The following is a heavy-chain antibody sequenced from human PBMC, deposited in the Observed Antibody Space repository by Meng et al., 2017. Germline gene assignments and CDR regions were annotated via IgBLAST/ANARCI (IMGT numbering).Heavy chain of an antibody. J-gene: IGHJ4*02. V-gene: IGHV3-23*04. Sequence: VQLVGFGGVLVRPGGSCRLSCAASGFTFSSYAMSWVRQAPGKGLEWVSAISGSCGSTYYAGSVKGRFTISRDNSKNTLYLQMNSLRAEDTAVYYCAKDLTAAAGSWGQGTLVTVSS. CDR2: ISGSCGST. D-gene: IGHD6-13*01. CDR1: GFTFSSYA. CDR3: AKDLTAAAGS.